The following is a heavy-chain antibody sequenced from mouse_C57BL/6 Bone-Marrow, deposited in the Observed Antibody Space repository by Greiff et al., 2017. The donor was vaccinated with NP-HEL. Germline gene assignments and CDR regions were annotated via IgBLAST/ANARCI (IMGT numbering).Heavy chain of an antibody. CDR3: SAQASFAY. V-gene: IGHV1-81*01. CDR2: IYPRSGNT. D-gene: IGHD3-2*02. CDR1: GYTFTSYG. J-gene: IGHJ3*01. Sequence: VQLQQSGAELARPGASVKLSCKASGYTFTSYGISLVKQRTGQGLEWIGEIYPRSGNTYYNEKFKGKATLTADKSSSTAYMELRSLTSEDSAVYFCSAQASFAYWGQGTLVTVSA.